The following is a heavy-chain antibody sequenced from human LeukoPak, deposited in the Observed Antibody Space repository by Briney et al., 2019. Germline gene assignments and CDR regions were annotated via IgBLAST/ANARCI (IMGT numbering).Heavy chain of an antibody. V-gene: IGHV4-38-2*02. Sequence: SETLSLTCTVSGYSISSGYYWGWSRQPPGKGLEWIGSIYHSGSTYYNPSLKSRVTISVDTSKNQFSLKLSSVTAADTAVYYCASPYYDFWSGYRFDYWGQGTLVTVSS. D-gene: IGHD3-3*01. CDR2: IYHSGST. J-gene: IGHJ4*02. CDR3: ASPYYDFWSGYRFDY. CDR1: GYSISSGYY.